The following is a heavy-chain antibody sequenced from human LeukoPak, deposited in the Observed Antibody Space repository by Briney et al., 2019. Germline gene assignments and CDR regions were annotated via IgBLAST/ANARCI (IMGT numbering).Heavy chain of an antibody. Sequence: GGSLRLSCAASGFTFSSYGMHWVRQAPGKGLEWVAVISYDGSNKYYADSVKGRFTISRDNSKNTLYLQMNSLRAEDTAVYYCAKDLEYQLLGGTWFDPWGQGTLVTVSS. V-gene: IGHV3-30*18. CDR3: AKDLEYQLLGGTWFDP. CDR2: ISYDGSNK. D-gene: IGHD2-2*01. J-gene: IGHJ5*02. CDR1: GFTFSSYG.